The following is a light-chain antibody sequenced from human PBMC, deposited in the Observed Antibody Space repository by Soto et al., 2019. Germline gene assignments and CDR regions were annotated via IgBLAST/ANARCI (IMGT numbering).Light chain of an antibody. CDR1: SIDVGISAF. V-gene: IGLV2-11*01. CDR2: LVT. Sequence: QSALTQPRSVSASPGQSVTISCTGTSIDVGISAFVSWYQQHPGKAPKLRIYLVTKRPSGVPDRFSASKSGNTASLTISGLQHADETDYYCSAFTASHTYIFGTGTKLTVL. CDR3: SAFTASHTYI. J-gene: IGLJ1*01.